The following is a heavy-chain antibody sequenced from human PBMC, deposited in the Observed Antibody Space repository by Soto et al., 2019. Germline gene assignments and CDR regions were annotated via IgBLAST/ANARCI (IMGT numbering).Heavy chain of an antibody. J-gene: IGHJ6*02. Sequence: QVQLQQWGAGLLKPSATLSLTCAVHGGSFSGYYWSWIRQSPGKGLEWVGEITHSGGINYNISLKSRVTISVDTSKKQFSLKVNSVTAADTAVYYCARGRELVWFGEETFGVDVWGQGTTVTVSS. CDR1: GGSFSGYY. D-gene: IGHD3-10*01. V-gene: IGHV4-34*02. CDR2: ITHSGGI. CDR3: ARGRELVWFGEETFGVDV.